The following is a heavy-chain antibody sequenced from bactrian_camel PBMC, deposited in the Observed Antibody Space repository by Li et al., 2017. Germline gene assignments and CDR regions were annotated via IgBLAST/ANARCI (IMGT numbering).Heavy chain of an antibody. CDR1: GYTLPMN. J-gene: IGHJ6*01. Sequence: HVQLVESGGGSVQAGGSLRLSCVASGYTLPMNMGWIRQVPGAEREGVAAIDTDGSTTYADFVSGRFTISRDNAKNTLYLQMNSLKPEDTAMYYCVADGFCYSDSDPNFPWGQGTQVTVS. V-gene: IGHV3S53*01. CDR2: IDTDGST. CDR3: VADGFCYSDSDPNFP. D-gene: IGHD4*01.